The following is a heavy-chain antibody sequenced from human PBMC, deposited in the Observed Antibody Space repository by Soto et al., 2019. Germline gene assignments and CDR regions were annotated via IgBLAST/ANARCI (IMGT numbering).Heavy chain of an antibody. CDR1: GFTFSSYA. Sequence: AGGSLRLSCAASGFTFSSYAMSWVRQAPGKGLEWVSAISGSGGSTYYADSVKGRFTISRDNSKNTLYLQINSLRAEDTAVYYCATTLIKGGYYYYGMDVWGQGTTVTVSS. J-gene: IGHJ6*02. V-gene: IGHV3-23*01. CDR2: ISGSGGST. CDR3: ATTLIKGGYYYYGMDV. D-gene: IGHD3-16*01.